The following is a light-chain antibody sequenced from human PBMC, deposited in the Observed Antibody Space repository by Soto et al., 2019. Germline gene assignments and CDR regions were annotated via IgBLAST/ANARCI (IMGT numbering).Light chain of an antibody. CDR2: EGG. Sequence: QSALTQPASVSGSPERPITIPSTGPSSDVGNYNLVSWNQQYPGKAPKLMIYEGGKRPSGVSNRFSGSKSGNTASLTISGLQAEDEADYYCCSFALRSTLIFGGGTKLTVL. J-gene: IGLJ2*01. CDR3: CSFALRSTLI. CDR1: SSDVGNYNL. V-gene: IGLV2-23*01.